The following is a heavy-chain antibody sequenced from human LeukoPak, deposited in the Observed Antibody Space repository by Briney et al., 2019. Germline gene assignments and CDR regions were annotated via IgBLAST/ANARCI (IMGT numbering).Heavy chain of an antibody. V-gene: IGHV3-15*01. D-gene: IGHD3-22*01. Sequence: KPGGSLRLSCAASGFTFRNAWMSWVRQAPGMGLEWVGRMKSKTDDGTTDYAAPVKGRFTSSRDDSRNTLFLQMNSLKTDDTAVYYCVAGYYYVSSGYYYWSYWGQGTLVTVSS. CDR1: GFTFRNAW. J-gene: IGHJ4*02. CDR2: MKSKTDDGTT. CDR3: VAGYYYVSSGYYYWSY.